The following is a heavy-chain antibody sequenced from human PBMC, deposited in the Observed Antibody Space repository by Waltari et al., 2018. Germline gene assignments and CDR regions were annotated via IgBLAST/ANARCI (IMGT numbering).Heavy chain of an antibody. Sequence: QVQLQQWGAGLLKPSETLSLTCAVSGGSFRGYYWSWIRQPPGKGLSWSGKINHSGSTNYNPSLKSRVTISVDTSKNQFSLKLSSVTAADTAVYYCARGGRVVVTFYDYWGQGTLVTVSS. V-gene: IGHV4-34*01. CDR2: INHSGST. CDR1: GGSFRGYY. J-gene: IGHJ4*02. D-gene: IGHD3-22*01. CDR3: ARGGRVVVTFYDY.